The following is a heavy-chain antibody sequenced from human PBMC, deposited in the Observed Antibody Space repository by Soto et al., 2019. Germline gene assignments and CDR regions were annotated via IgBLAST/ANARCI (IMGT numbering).Heavy chain of an antibody. V-gene: IGHV1-18*01. J-gene: IGHJ4*02. CDR1: GYTFNSYG. Sequence: ASVKVSCKASGYTFNSYGISWVRQAPGQGLEWMGWISAYNGNTNYAQKLQGRVTMTTDTSTSTAYMELRSLRSDDTAVYYCARDRVDYYDSSGDHGLGWGQGTLVTSPQ. CDR3: ARDRVDYYDSSGDHGLG. CDR2: ISAYNGNT. D-gene: IGHD3-22*01.